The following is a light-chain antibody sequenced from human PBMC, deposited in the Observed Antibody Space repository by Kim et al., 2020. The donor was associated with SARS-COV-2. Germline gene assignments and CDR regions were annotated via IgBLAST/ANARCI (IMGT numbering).Light chain of an antibody. CDR3: SSYAGSTTIYV. V-gene: IGLV2-8*01. Sequence: SVTISCTGTSSDIGAYESVAWYQQHPGKAPKVLIYEVMKWPSGVPDRFSGSKSGNTASLTVSRLQAEDEADYYCSSYAGSTTIYVFGTGTKVTVL. J-gene: IGLJ1*01. CDR2: EVM. CDR1: SSDIGAYES.